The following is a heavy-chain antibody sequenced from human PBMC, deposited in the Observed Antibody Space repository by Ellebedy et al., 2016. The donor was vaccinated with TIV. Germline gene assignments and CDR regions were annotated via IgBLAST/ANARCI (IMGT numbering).Heavy chain of an antibody. Sequence: SETLSLTXTVSGGSVSSGSYYWSWIRQPPGKGLEWIGYIYYSGSTNYNPSLKSRVTISVDTSKNQFSLKLSSVTAADTAVYYCASERGDWKFTVLDYWGQGTLVTVSS. CDR2: IYYSGST. CDR1: GGSVSSGSYY. J-gene: IGHJ4*02. V-gene: IGHV4-61*01. D-gene: IGHD2-21*02. CDR3: ASERGDWKFTVLDY.